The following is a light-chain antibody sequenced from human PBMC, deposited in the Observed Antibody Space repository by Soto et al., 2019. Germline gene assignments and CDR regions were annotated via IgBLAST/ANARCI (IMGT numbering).Light chain of an antibody. CDR1: QGISNY. Sequence: DIRMTQSQSSLSASVGDRVTSACRASQGISNYLAWYQQKPGKVPKLLIYAASTLQSGVASRFSGSGFGTDFTLTISSLQPEDVATYYCQKYDSAPFTFGPGTKVDI. CDR3: QKYDSAPFT. CDR2: AAS. J-gene: IGKJ3*01. V-gene: IGKV1-27*01.